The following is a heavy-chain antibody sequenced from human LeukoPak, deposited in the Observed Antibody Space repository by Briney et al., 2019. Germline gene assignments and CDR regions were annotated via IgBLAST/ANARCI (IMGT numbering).Heavy chain of an antibody. J-gene: IGHJ4*02. D-gene: IGHD7-27*01. Sequence: PGGSLRLSCAASGFTFSSNAMHWVRQAPGKGLEWVAVISYDGSNKYYADSVKGRFTISRDNSKNTLYLQMNSLRAEDTAVYYCARANPGAYYDYWGQGTLVTVSS. CDR3: ARANPGAYYDY. V-gene: IGHV3-30-3*01. CDR2: ISYDGSNK. CDR1: GFTFSSNA.